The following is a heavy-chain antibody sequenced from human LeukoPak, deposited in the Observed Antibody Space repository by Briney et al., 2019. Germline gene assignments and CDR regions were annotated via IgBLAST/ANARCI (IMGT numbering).Heavy chain of an antibody. V-gene: IGHV4-59*13. CDR3: ARDRGYGGIFDY. D-gene: IGHD4-23*01. J-gene: IGHJ4*02. CDR1: GGCISSYY. CDR2: IYSSGST. Sequence: SETLSLTCTVSGGCISSYYWSWIRQPPGKGLEWIGYIYSSGSTKYSPSLKSRVAISLDTSKNDFSLRLSSVTAADTAVYYCARDRGYGGIFDYWGQGTLVTVYS.